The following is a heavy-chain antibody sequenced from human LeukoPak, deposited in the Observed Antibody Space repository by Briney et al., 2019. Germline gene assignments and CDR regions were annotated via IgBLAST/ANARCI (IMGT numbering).Heavy chain of an antibody. CDR1: DKSFSGYF. D-gene: IGHD5-12*01. Sequence: SETLSLTCRIYDKSFSGYFWIWLRQPPGKGLEWIGEINYSGSANYNLSLKSRAFMSVDTSKNQFSLRLTSVRVADTAVYLCAKYRYGYRGMDSWGQGTQVTVSS. J-gene: IGHJ4*02. V-gene: IGHV4-34*10. CDR2: INYSGSA. CDR3: AKYRYGYRGMDS.